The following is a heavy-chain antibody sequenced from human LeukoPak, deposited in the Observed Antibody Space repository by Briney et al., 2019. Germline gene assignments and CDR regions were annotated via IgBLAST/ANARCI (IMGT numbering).Heavy chain of an antibody. CDR2: IYHTGST. D-gene: IGHD5-12*01. CDR1: GGSIRSFF. Sequence: PSETLSLTCTVSGGSIRSFFWSWLRQPPGKPLEWLGHIYHTGSTNYNPSFKSRLTISVDMSKNLFSLKLTSLTAADTAVYYCAAPPRRYSLSYFQHWGQGTLVTVSS. J-gene: IGHJ1*01. CDR3: AAPPRRYSLSYFQH. V-gene: IGHV4-59*01.